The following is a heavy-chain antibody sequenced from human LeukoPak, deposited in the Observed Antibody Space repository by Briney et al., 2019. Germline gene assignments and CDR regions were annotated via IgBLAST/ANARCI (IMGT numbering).Heavy chain of an antibody. D-gene: IGHD3-10*02. J-gene: IGHJ6*04. Sequence: PGGSLRLSCAASGFTLSSYEMNWVRQAPGKGLEWVSYISSSGSTIYYADSVKGRFTTSRDNAKNSLYLQMNSLRAEDTAVYYCAERGITMIGGVWGKGTTVTISS. CDR1: GFTLSSYE. V-gene: IGHV3-48*03. CDR3: AERGITMIGGV. CDR2: ISSSGSTI.